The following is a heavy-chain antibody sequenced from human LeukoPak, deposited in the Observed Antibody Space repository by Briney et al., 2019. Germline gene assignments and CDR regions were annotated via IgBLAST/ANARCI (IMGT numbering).Heavy chain of an antibody. CDR3: ARGGSDYDSSGYYYDY. J-gene: IGHJ4*02. Sequence: ASVKVSCKASGYTFTGYAISWVRQAPGQGLEWMGWISAYNGDTNYAQKLQGRVTMTTDTSTSTAYMELRNQRSDDTAVYYCARGGSDYDSSGYYYDYWGQGTLVTVSS. D-gene: IGHD3-22*01. V-gene: IGHV1-18*01. CDR2: ISAYNGDT. CDR1: GYTFTGYA.